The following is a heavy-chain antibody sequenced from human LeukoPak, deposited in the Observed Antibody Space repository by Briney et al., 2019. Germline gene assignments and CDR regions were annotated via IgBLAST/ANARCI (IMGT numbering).Heavy chain of an antibody. D-gene: IGHD3-10*01. V-gene: IGHV3-30*02. CDR3: AKDPNYYGSGSDWFDP. CDR2: KRYDGSNK. Sequence: PGGSLRLSCAASGFTFSSYGMHWVRQAPGKGLEWVAFKRYDGSNKYYADSVKGRFTISRDNSKNTLYLQMNSLRAEDTAVYYCAKDPNYYGSGSDWFDPWGQGTLVTVSS. J-gene: IGHJ5*02. CDR1: GFTFSSYG.